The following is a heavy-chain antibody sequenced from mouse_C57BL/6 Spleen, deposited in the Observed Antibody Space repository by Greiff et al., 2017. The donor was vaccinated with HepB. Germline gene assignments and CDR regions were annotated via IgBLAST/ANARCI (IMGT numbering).Heavy chain of an antibody. Sequence: EVQVVESGGGLVKPGGSLKLSCAASGFTFSSYTMSWVRQTPEKRLEWVATISGGGGNTYYPDSVKGRFTISRDNAKNTLYLQMSSLRSEDTALYYCARTGNYYFDYWGQGTTLTVSS. J-gene: IGHJ2*01. CDR2: ISGGGGNT. CDR3: ARTGNYYFDY. D-gene: IGHD2-1*01. V-gene: IGHV5-9*01. CDR1: GFTFSSYT.